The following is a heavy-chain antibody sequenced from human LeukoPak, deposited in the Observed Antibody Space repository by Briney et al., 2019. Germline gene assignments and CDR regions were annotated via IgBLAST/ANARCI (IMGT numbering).Heavy chain of an antibody. V-gene: IGHV3-23*01. J-gene: IGHJ4*02. CDR1: GFTFSSYA. Sequence: GGSLRLSCAASGFTFSSYAMIWVRQAPGKGLEWVSAISGSGGSTYYADSVKGRFTISRDNSKNTLYLQMNSLRAEDTAVYYCARGGAAAGLARFDYWGQGTLVTVSS. CDR2: ISGSGGST. CDR3: ARGGAAAGLARFDY. D-gene: IGHD6-13*01.